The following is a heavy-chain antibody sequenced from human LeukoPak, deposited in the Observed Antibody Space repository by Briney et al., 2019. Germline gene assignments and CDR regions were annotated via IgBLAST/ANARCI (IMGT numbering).Heavy chain of an antibody. CDR1: GFIFSSYA. CDR2: ITSGGDTT. Sequence: GGSLRLSCAASGFIFSSYAMNWVRQAPGKGLEWVSIITSGGDTTFYADSVKGRFTISRDNSKNTLYLQMNSLRAEDTAVYYCARGQNIAAADPYFDYWGQGTLVTVSS. D-gene: IGHD6-13*01. J-gene: IGHJ4*02. CDR3: ARGQNIAAADPYFDY. V-gene: IGHV3-23*01.